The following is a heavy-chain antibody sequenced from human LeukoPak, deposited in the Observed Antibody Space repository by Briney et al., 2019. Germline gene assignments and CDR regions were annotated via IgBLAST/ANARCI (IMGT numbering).Heavy chain of an antibody. D-gene: IGHD4-17*01. J-gene: IGHJ5*02. CDR2: INPNSGGT. Sequence: ASVKVSCKASGYTFTGYYMHWVRQAPGQGLEWMGWINPNSGGTNYAQKFRGRVTMTRDTSISTAYMELSRLRSDDTAVYYCARDPNYGDSRNWFDPWGQGTLVTVSS. CDR3: ARDPNYGDSRNWFDP. CDR1: GYTFTGYY. V-gene: IGHV1-2*02.